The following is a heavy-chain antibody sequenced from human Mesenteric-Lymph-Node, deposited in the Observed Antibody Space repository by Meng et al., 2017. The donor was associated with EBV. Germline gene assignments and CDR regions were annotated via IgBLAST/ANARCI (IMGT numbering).Heavy chain of an antibody. D-gene: IGHD3-22*01. J-gene: IGHJ4*02. CDR2: FSYSGTT. CDR1: GGSIGSPIYY. CDR3: ARADYYDTSGVVDY. Sequence: RYEWGPGMGTPSGTLSLPCTVSGGSIGSPIYYWGWIRQPPGKGLEWIGTFSYSGTTYYNTSLKSRVTISVDMSKNQFSLKLSSATAADTAVYFCARADYYDTSGVVDYWGQGTLVTVSS. V-gene: IGHV4-39*01.